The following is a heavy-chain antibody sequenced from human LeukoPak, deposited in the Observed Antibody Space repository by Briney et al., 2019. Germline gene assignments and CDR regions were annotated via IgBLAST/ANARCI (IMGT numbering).Heavy chain of an antibody. CDR2: NSADNGIT. CDR1: GDTFTTSG. CDR3: ARVKQLWRDYYLDY. D-gene: IGHD5-18*01. Sequence: ASPKVSCKASGDTFTTSGINWVRQGPGQGLEWLGWNSADNGITRYAQKFQGRVTLISDTSTNTAYMELRNLRSDDTAVYYCARVKQLWRDYYLDYWGQGTLVTVSS. V-gene: IGHV1-18*01. J-gene: IGHJ4*02.